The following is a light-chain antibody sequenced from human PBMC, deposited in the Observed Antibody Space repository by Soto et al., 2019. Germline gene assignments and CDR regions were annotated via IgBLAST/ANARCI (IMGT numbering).Light chain of an antibody. Sequence: DIQMTHSPSSLSASVGDRVTITCQASQYISNYLNWYQHKPGKAPKLLIYGASNLETGVPSRFSGSGSGTDFTFTISSLQPEDIATYYCQQYDNLPTFGQGTRLEIK. CDR3: QQYDNLPT. J-gene: IGKJ5*01. CDR1: QYISNY. CDR2: GAS. V-gene: IGKV1-33*01.